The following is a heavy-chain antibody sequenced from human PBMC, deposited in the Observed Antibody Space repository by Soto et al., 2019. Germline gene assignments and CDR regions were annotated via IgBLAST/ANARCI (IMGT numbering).Heavy chain of an antibody. CDR2: FDPEDGET. V-gene: IGHV1-24*01. D-gene: IGHD3-10*01. CDR1: GYTLTELS. CDR3: ATDGHVRGVSEYYFDY. Sequence: ASVKVSCKVSGYTLTELSMHWVRQAPGKGLEWMGGFDPEDGETIYAQKFQGRVTMTEDTSTDTAYMELSSLRSEDTAVYYCATDGHVRGVSEYYFDYWGQGTLVTV. J-gene: IGHJ4*02.